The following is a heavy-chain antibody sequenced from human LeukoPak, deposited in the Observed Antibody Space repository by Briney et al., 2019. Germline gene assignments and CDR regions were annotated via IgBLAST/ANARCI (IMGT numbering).Heavy chain of an antibody. CDR3: ASLQQGGEGFDP. D-gene: IGHD6-13*01. CDR2: IYPGDSDT. CDR1: GSRFTSYW. Sequence: GASLNISCKGSGSRFTSYWIGWVRQMPGKGLEWMGIIYPGDSDTSYSTSFQGQVTISADKSISTAYLQWSSLKASDTAMYYCASLQQGGEGFDPWGQGTLVTVSS. V-gene: IGHV5-51*01. J-gene: IGHJ5*02.